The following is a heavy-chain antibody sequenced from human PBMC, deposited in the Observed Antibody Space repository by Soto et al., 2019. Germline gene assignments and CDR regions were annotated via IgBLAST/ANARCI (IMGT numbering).Heavy chain of an antibody. Sequence: QITLKESGPTVVKPTQTLTLTCTFSGFSLRSSGMGVGWIRQPPGKALEWLALIYWDDDKRYSPSLKSRLNTNNDSNNNQVLLTTNNNPPVDTTTYFCPHSRRLQHRHDAVNCWRQGTIITVSA. CDR2: IYWDDDK. J-gene: IGHJ3*01. CDR1: GFSLRSSGMG. CDR3: PHSRRLQHRHDAVNC. D-gene: IGHD1-1*01. V-gene: IGHV2-5*02.